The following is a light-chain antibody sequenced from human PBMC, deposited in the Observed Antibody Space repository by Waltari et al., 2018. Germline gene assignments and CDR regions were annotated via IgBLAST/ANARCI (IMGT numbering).Light chain of an antibody. J-gene: IGLJ3*02. Sequence: QSALTQPASVSGSPGQSITISCTGTSSDVGRYDLVSWYQQHPDKAPKLMVFEDSKRPSEISNRFSGSKSGNTASLTISGLQAEDEADYYCCSYTNSRTWVFGGGTTLTVL. CDR3: CSYTNSRTWV. CDR2: EDS. V-gene: IGLV2-23*01. CDR1: SSDVGRYDL.